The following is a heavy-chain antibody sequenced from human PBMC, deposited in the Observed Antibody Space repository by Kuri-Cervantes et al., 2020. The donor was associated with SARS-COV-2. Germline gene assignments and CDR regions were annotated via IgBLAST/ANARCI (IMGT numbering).Heavy chain of an antibody. Sequence: SETLSLTCTVAGGSISSYYWSWIRQPPGEGLEWIGYIYYSGSTTNNPALKSRVPISVDTSKIQFSLKLSSVTAADTAVYYCARQMMTSITSFGVVITRNYFDPWGQGTLVTVSS. CDR3: ARQMMTSITSFGVVITRNYFDP. CDR2: IYYSGST. CDR1: GGSISSYY. D-gene: IGHD3-3*01. V-gene: IGHV4-59*08. J-gene: IGHJ5*02.